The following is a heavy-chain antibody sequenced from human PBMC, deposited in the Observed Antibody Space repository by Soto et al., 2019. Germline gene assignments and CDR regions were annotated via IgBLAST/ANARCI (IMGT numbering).Heavy chain of an antibody. J-gene: IGHJ2*01. V-gene: IGHV1-3*01. D-gene: IGHD1-26*01. CDR1: GYTFTNYA. Sequence: QVQLVQSGAEVKKPGASVKVSCKASGYTFTNYAMPWVRQAPGQRLEWMGWINAGNGNTKYSQKFQGRVTITRDTSASTAYMELSSLRSDDTAVYYCARGGSLYWYFDLWGRGTLVTVSS. CDR3: ARGGSLYWYFDL. CDR2: INAGNGNT.